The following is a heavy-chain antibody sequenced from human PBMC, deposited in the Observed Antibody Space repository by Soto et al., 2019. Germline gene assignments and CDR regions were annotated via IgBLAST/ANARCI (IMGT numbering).Heavy chain of an antibody. CDR3: ARSKELWFGELDAFDI. CDR1: GGSISSSSYY. Sequence: QLQLQESGPGLVKPSETLSLTCTVSGGSISSSSYYWGWIRQPPGKGLEWIGSIYYSGSTYYNPSLKSRVTISVDTSKNQFSLKLSSVTAADTAVYYCARSKELWFGELDAFDIWGQGTMVTVSS. V-gene: IGHV4-39*01. CDR2: IYYSGST. D-gene: IGHD3-10*01. J-gene: IGHJ3*02.